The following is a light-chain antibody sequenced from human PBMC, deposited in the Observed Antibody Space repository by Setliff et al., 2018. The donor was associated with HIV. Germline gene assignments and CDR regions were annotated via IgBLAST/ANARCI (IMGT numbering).Light chain of an antibody. V-gene: IGKV3-15*01. CDR2: DAS. CDR1: QTISSK. CDR3: QQYNNWPRT. Sequence: EIVMTQSPATLSVSPGERATLSCRASQTISSKLVWYQQKPGQAPRLLIYDASTRATGIPARFSGSGSGTEFTLTISSLQSEDFAIYYCQQYNNWPRTFGQGTKV. J-gene: IGKJ1*01.